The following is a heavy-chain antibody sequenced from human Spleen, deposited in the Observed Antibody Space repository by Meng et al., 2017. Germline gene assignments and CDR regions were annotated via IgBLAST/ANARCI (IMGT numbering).Heavy chain of an antibody. V-gene: IGHV3-11*01. CDR2: ISSSGSSI. CDR3: AGRVGATSFDY. CDR1: GFTFSDYY. D-gene: IGHD1-26*01. J-gene: IGHJ4*02. Sequence: GESLKISCAASGFTFSDYYMSWIRQAPGKGLEWVSYISSSGSSIYYADSVKGRFTISRDNAKNSLYLQMNSLRAEDTAVYYCAGRVGATSFDYWGQGTLVTVSS.